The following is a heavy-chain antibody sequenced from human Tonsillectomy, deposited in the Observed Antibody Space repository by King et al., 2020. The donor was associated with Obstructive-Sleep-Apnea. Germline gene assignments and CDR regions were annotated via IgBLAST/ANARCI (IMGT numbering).Heavy chain of an antibody. Sequence: QLHESGPGLVKPSETLSLTCTVSGGSISSSSYFWGWIRQPPGKELEGIGNSYSSGRPFSTQSLKSRATISVSPSKNQFSLNLSSVTAADTAVYYCARTLRSVTAAGLNWFDPWGQGTLVTVSS. CDR2: SYSSGRP. V-gene: IGHV4-39*07. D-gene: IGHD6-13*01. J-gene: IGHJ5*02. CDR1: GGSISSSSYF. CDR3: ARTLRSVTAAGLNWFDP.